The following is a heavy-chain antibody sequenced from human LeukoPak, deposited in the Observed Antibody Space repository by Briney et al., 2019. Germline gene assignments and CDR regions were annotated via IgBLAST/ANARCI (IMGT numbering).Heavy chain of an antibody. D-gene: IGHD7-27*01. CDR3: ARGGLPGGFDY. J-gene: IGHJ4*02. CDR2: INNDGNRI. Sequence: GGSLRLSCAASGFTVSSSWMFRVRQAPGKGLMYVSEINNDGNRIRYVDSVKGRFTISRDGAKNTLFLQMNSLRDDDTAMYYCARGGLPGGFDYWGQGILVTVSS. V-gene: IGHV3-74*01. CDR1: GFTVSSSW.